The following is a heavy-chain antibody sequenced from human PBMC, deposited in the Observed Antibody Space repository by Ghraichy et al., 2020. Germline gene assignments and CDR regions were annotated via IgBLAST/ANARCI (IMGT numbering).Heavy chain of an antibody. D-gene: IGHD2-2*01. CDR3: ARESVVVGLDP. Sequence: SETLSLTCTVSGGSVSSDSYYWSWIRRPAGKGLEWIGRIYNSGSISRNPSLKSRVTIVLSNNQFSMKLSSVTAADTAVYYCARESVVVGLDPWGQGTLVTVSS. V-gene: IGHV4-61*02. CDR1: GGSVSSDSYY. CDR2: IYNSGSI. J-gene: IGHJ5*02.